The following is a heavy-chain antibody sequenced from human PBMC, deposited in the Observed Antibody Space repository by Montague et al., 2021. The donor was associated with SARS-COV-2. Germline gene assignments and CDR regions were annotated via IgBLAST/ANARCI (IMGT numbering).Heavy chain of an antibody. D-gene: IGHD3-22*01. CDR1: GGSTSSSSYY. CDR3: ARFPTSYYYDSKAAPATPDAFDI. CDR2: IYYSGST. J-gene: IGHJ3*02. V-gene: IGHV4-39*01. Sequence: SETLFLTCTVSGGSTSSSSYYWGWIRQPPGKGLEWIGSIYYSGSTYYNPSLKSRVTISVDTSKNQFSLKLSSVTAADTAVYYCARFPTSYYYDSKAAPATPDAFDIWGEGTMVTVSS.